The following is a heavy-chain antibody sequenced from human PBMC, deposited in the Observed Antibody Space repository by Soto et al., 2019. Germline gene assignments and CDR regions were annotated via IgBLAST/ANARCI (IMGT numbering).Heavy chain of an antibody. CDR2: IWYDGSNK. J-gene: IGHJ2*01. V-gene: IGHV3-33*01. Sequence: QVQLVESGGGVVQPGRSLRLSCAASGFTFSNYGMHWVRQAPGKGLEWVAVIWYDGSNKYYADSVKGRFTISRDNSKNMLDLQMNSLGTEDMAVYFCARGWYCGGDCYEWYFDLWGRGTLVTVSS. CDR3: ARGWYCGGDCYEWYFDL. D-gene: IGHD2-21*02. CDR1: GFTFSNYG.